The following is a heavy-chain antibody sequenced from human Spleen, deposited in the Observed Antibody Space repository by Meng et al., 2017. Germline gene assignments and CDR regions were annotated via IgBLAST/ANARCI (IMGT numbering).Heavy chain of an antibody. CDR3: ARDPFRYGGYGWFDP. Sequence: ESLKISCGVSGYSISSGYYWGWFRQPPGKGLEWIGSIYHSGSTYYNPSLKSRVTISVDTSKNQFSLKLSSVTAADTAVYYCARDPFRYGGYGWFDPWGQGTLVTVSS. D-gene: IGHD5-12*01. CDR2: IYHSGST. J-gene: IGHJ5*02. V-gene: IGHV4-38-2*02. CDR1: GYSISSGYY.